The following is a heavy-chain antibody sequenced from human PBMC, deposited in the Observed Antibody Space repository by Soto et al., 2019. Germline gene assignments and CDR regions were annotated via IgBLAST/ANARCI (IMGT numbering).Heavy chain of an antibody. CDR3: ARGGEAVITYDLDF. J-gene: IGHJ4*02. V-gene: IGHV1-18*04. CDR2: ISPHNGDT. D-gene: IGHD3-3*01. CDR1: GYTFATYF. Sequence: QVQMVQSGAEVKKTGASVRVSCKTSGYTFATYFITWVRQAPGQGLQWMGWISPHNGDTRHAQNVQGRVTLTTDISTGTAYMELRNLTSDDTAVYYCARGGEAVITYDLDFWGQGTLVTVSS.